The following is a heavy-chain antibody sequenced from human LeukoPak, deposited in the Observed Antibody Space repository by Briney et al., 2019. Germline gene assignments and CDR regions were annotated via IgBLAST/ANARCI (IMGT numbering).Heavy chain of an antibody. D-gene: IGHD1-1*01. J-gene: IGHJ4*02. Sequence: EWVSAISGSGGSTYYADSVKGRFTISRDNSKNTLYLQMNSLRAEDTAVYYCAKSTGTTDYWGQGTLVTASS. CDR2: ISGSGGST. CDR3: AKSTGTTDY. V-gene: IGHV3-23*01.